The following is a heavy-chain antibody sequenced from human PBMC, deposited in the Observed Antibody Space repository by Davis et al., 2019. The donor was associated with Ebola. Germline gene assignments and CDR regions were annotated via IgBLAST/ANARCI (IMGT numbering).Heavy chain of an antibody. CDR3: AKVVLPSVTTAFDI. J-gene: IGHJ3*02. Sequence: GESLKISCAASGFTFSSYAMSWVRQAPGKGLEWVSAISGSGGSTYYADSVKGRITISRDDSKNTLYLHMNSLRAEDTAVYYCAKVVLPSVTTAFDIWGQGTMVTVSS. CDR2: ISGSGGST. D-gene: IGHD4-17*01. V-gene: IGHV3-23*01. CDR1: GFTFSSYA.